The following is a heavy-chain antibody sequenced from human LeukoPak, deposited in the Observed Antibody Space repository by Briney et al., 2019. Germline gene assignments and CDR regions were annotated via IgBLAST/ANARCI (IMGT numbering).Heavy chain of an antibody. J-gene: IGHJ4*02. CDR1: GFAVSSNY. Sequence: GGSLRLSCAASGFAVSSNYMSWVRQAPGKGLEWVSVIYGGGSTYYADSVKGRFTISRDTSKNTLNLQMNSLRAEDTAVYYCARASRVNPGIAAAGTYFDYWGQGTLVTVSS. CDR3: ARASRVNPGIAAAGTYFDY. D-gene: IGHD6-13*01. V-gene: IGHV3-53*01. CDR2: IYGGGST.